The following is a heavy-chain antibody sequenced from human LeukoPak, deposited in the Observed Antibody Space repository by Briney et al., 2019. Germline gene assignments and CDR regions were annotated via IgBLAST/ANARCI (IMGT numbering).Heavy chain of an antibody. J-gene: IGHJ4*02. CDR3: ARGSRRLADFHY. D-gene: IGHD6-19*01. CDR2: IYYSGST. CDR1: GGSISSGGYY. V-gene: IGHV4-31*03. Sequence: KPSETLSLTCTVSGGSISSGGYYWSWIRQHPGKGLEWIGYIYYSGSTYYNPSLQSRVTISVDTSKNQFSLELSSVTAADTAVYYCARGSRRLADFHYWGQGTLVTVSS.